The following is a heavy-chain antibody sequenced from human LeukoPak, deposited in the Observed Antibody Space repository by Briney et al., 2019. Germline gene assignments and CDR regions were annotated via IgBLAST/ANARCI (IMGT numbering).Heavy chain of an antibody. V-gene: IGHV4-39*01. D-gene: IGHD3-16*02. Sequence: SETLSLTCTVSGGSISSSSYYWGWIRQPPGKGLEWIGSIYYSGSTYYNPSLKSRVTISVDTSRNQFSLKLRSVTAADTAVYYCARRGRADYVWGSYRSYYFDYWGQGTLVTVSS. CDR2: IYYSGST. J-gene: IGHJ4*02. CDR3: ARRGRADYVWGSYRSYYFDY. CDR1: GGSISSSSYY.